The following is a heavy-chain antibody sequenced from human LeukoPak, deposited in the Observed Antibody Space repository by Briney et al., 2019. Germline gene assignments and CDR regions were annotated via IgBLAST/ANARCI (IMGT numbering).Heavy chain of an antibody. CDR3: GMSGDRVPLQDDVFDV. D-gene: IGHD1-26*01. V-gene: IGHV5-51*01. Sequence: GESLKISCKVSGYSFTSYCIGWVRQMPGKGLEWMGIIYPGDSGPTYSPSFQGQVTISVDKSINTAYLQWSSLQTSDTAMYYCGMSGDRVPLQDDVFDVWGQGTMVTVST. CDR1: GYSFTSYC. CDR2: IYPGDSGP. J-gene: IGHJ3*01.